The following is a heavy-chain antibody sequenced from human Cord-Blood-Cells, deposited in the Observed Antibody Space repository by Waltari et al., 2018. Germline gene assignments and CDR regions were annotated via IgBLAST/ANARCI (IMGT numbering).Heavy chain of an antibody. Sequence: VQLQQWGAGLLKPSETLSLTCAVYGGSFSGYYWCWNRQPPGKGLEWIGEINQSGLTNDNPALKSRVTIAGDACKNQCSLKLSSVTAADTDVYYCASFEDSSSGDWFDPWGQGTLVTVSS. CDR3: ASFEDSSSGDWFDP. V-gene: IGHV4-34*01. CDR1: GGSFSGYY. J-gene: IGHJ5*02. D-gene: IGHD6-6*01. CDR2: INQSGLT.